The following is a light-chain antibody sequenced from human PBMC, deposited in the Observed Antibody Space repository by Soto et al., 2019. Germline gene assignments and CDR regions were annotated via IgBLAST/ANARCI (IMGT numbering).Light chain of an antibody. CDR2: EVT. V-gene: IGLV2-8*01. J-gene: IGLJ1*01. CDR1: SSDVGYYDY. CDR3: SLYTSDNTYV. Sequence: QSALTQPPSASGFPGQSVTISCTGTSSDVGYYDYVSWYQQHPGKAPKLVIYEVTKRPSGVPDRVSASKSGNTASLTVSGLRAEDEADYFCSLYTSDNTYVFGAGTKVTVL.